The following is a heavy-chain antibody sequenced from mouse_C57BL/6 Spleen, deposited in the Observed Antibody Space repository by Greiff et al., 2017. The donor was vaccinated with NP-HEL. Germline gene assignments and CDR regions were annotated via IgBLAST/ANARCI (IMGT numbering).Heavy chain of an antibody. J-gene: IGHJ2*01. CDR2: IDPENGDT. Sequence: VQLQQSGAELVRPGASVKLSCTASGFNIKDDYMHWVKQRPEQGLEWIGWIDPENGDTEYASKFQGKATITADTSSNTAYLQLSSLTSEDTAVYYSTTAHGSSSFDYWGQGTTLTVSS. V-gene: IGHV14-4*01. CDR3: TTAHGSSSFDY. CDR1: GFNIKDDY. D-gene: IGHD1-1*01.